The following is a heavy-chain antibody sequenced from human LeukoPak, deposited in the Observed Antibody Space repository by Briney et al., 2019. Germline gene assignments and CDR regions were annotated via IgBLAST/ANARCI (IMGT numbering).Heavy chain of an antibody. D-gene: IGHD3-22*01. Sequence: GASVKVSCRASGYTLTDYYMHWVRQAPGQGLEWMGCIDPDSGGTKSAQRFQGRVTMTRDTSITTVYMELIRLRSDDTAVYYCAREYYARSGSKYAFDIWGQGTMVTVSS. J-gene: IGHJ3*02. V-gene: IGHV1-2*02. CDR2: IDPDSGGT. CDR3: AREYYARSGSKYAFDI. CDR1: GYTLTDYY.